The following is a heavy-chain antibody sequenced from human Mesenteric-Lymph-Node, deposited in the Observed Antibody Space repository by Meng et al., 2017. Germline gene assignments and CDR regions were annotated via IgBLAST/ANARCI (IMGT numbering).Heavy chain of an antibody. CDR1: GDSCLTYG. CDR2: INTNNGNP. Sequence: ESGRSSRKSSGDSCLTYGINYVRQAPGQGAEWMGWINTNNGNPTYAQGFTGRVVFTMDTSICTAYVQISILRVEDTAMYYCSRANYDTASRFDYWGQGTLVTVSS. J-gene: IGHJ4*02. V-gene: IGHV7-4-1*02. D-gene: IGHD3-22*01. CDR3: SRANYDTASRFDY.